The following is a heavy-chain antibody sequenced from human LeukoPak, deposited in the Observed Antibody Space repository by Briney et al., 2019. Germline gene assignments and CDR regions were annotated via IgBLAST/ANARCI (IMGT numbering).Heavy chain of an antibody. CDR3: ARDYDY. Sequence: PGGPLRLSCAASGFTFSSYAMHGLRQAPGKGLEWLAVISYDGSKKYYADSGKGRFTISRDNSKNTLYLQMNSLRAEDTAVYYCARDYDYWGQGTLVTVSS. V-gene: IGHV3-30*14. CDR2: ISYDGSKK. J-gene: IGHJ4*02. CDR1: GFTFSSYA.